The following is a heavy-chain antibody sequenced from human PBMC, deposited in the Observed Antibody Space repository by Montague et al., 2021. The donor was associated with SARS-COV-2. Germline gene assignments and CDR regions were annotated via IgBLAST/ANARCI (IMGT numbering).Heavy chain of an antibody. J-gene: IGHJ6*02. CDR1: GFTFSTFE. D-gene: IGHD3-3*01. Sequence: SRRLSCAASGFTFSTFEMNWVRQAPGKGLEWVSYISSSGSTIYYADSVKGRFTISRDNAKNSLYLQMNSLRAEDTAVYYCARGGTYYDFWSGYRNYYYGMDVGGQGTTVTVSS. CDR2: ISSSGSTI. CDR3: ARGGTYYDFWSGYRNYYYGMDV. V-gene: IGHV3-48*03.